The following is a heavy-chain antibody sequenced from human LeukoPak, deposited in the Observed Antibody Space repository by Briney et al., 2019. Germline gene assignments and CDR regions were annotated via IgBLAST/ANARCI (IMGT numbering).Heavy chain of an antibody. D-gene: IGHD6-13*01. Sequence: SQTLSLTCTVSGGSISSGGYYWRWVRQPPGKGLGWIGYTYHSGSTYYNPSLKSLVTISVDTSKNQFSLKLSSVTAADTAVYYCARLYSSSWQTFDYWGQGTLVTVSS. V-gene: IGHV4-30-2*03. CDR1: GGSISSGGYY. CDR3: ARLYSSSWQTFDY. CDR2: TYHSGST. J-gene: IGHJ4*02.